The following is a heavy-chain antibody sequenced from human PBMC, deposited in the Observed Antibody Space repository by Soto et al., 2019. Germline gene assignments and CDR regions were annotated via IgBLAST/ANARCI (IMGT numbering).Heavy chain of an antibody. CDR2: IYYSGST. CDR1: GGSVSSGAYY. D-gene: IGHD5-12*01. CDR3: ARARLRAVYAFDI. V-gene: IGHV4-31*03. J-gene: IGHJ3*02. Sequence: SETLSLTCTVSGGSVSSGAYYWTWIRQRPGKGLEWIGYIYYSGSTYYSPSLKSRLSISLDTSKNQFSLRLSSVAAADTAMYYCARARLRAVYAFDIWGQGTMVTVSS.